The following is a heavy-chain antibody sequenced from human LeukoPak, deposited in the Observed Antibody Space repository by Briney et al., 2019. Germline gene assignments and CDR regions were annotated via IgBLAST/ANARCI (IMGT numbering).Heavy chain of an antibody. D-gene: IGHD1-26*01. V-gene: IGHV3-23*01. CDR2: ISGSGGRT. CDR3: AKDPTSGSYEFDY. J-gene: IGHJ4*02. CDR1: GFTFRSYV. Sequence: GGSLRLSCAASGFTFRSYVMSWVRQAPGKGLEWVSGISGSGGRTFYADSVKGRFIISRDNSKNTLDLQMNSLRAEDTAVYYCAKDPTSGSYEFDYWGQGTLVTVSS.